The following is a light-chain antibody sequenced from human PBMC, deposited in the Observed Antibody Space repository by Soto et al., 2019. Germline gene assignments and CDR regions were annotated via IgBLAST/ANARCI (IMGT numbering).Light chain of an antibody. J-gene: IGKJ1*01. CDR2: GAS. V-gene: IGKV3-20*01. CDR3: QPYGSAPAWT. CDR1: QSISSSY. Sequence: EIVLTQSPGTLSLSPGERATLSCRASQSISSSYLAWYQQKPGQAPRLLIYGASKRATGIPDRFSGSGSGTDFTLTISRLESEDLAVYYCQPYGSAPAWTFGQGTKVEIK.